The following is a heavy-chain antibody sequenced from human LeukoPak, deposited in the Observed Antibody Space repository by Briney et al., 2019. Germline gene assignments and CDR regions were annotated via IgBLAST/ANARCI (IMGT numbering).Heavy chain of an antibody. CDR2: ISSRGTTK. CDR1: GFTFSSSR. CDR3: TKDVQVGPTRGFFDF. Sequence: PGESLRLSCEVSGFTFSSSRMNWVRQAPGKGLEWVSYISSRGTTKHYADSVKGRFTISRDNAKNALYLQMNSLRVEDTAIYFCTKDVQVGPTRGFFDFWGQGTLVTVSS. V-gene: IGHV3-48*01. D-gene: IGHD1-26*01. J-gene: IGHJ4*03.